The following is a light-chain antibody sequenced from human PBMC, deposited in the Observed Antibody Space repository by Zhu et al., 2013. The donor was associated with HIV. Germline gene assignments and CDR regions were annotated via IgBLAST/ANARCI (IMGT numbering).Light chain of an antibody. CDR3: QQYGSSLLT. CDR2: GSS. J-gene: IGKJ4*01. V-gene: IGKV3-20*01. CDR1: QSVNSDF. Sequence: EIVLTQSPGTLSLSPGERATLSCRASQSVNSDFLAWYQQKPGQAPRLLIFGSSGRAAGIPDRFSGSGSGTDFTLTISRLEPEDFAVYYCQQYGSSLLTFGGGTKVEIK.